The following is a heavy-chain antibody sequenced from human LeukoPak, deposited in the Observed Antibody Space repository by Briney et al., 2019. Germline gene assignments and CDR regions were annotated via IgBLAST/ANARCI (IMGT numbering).Heavy chain of an antibody. CDR3: ARQRFRYYYDSSGYFSAFDI. CDR2: IYPGDSDT. D-gene: IGHD3-22*01. CDR1: GYSFTSYW. Sequence: ESLKISCKGSGYSFTSYWIGWVRQMPGKGLEWMGIIYPGDSDTRYSPSFQGQVTISADKSISTAYLQWSSLKASDTAMYYCARQRFRYYYDSSGYFSAFDIWGQGTMVTVSS. V-gene: IGHV5-51*01. J-gene: IGHJ3*02.